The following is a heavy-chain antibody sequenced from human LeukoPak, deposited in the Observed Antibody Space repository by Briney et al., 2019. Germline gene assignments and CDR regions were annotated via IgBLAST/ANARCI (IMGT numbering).Heavy chain of an antibody. Sequence: SVKVSCKASGDTFSGYAISWVRQAPGQGLEWMGRIIPIFGVPNYAQKFQGGVTITADTSTNTAYMELSSLRSEDTAVYYCARAFYDRFPVGFWGQGTLVTVSS. V-gene: IGHV1-69*04. J-gene: IGHJ4*02. CDR2: IIPIFGVP. CDR3: ARAFYDRFPVGF. CDR1: GDTFSGYA. D-gene: IGHD3-16*01.